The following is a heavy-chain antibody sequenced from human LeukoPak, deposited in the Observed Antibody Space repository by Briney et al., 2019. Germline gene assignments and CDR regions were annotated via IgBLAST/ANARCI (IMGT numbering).Heavy chain of an antibody. CDR3: ARGLRITMVRGVIAPYYYYGMDV. V-gene: IGHV4-34*01. J-gene: IGHJ6*02. Sequence: SETLSLTCAVYGGSFSGYYWSWIRQPPGKGLEWIGEINHSGSTNYNPSLKSRVTISVDTSKNQFSLKLSSVTAADTAVYYCARGLRITMVRGVIAPYYYYGMDVWGQGTTVTVSS. CDR2: INHSGST. CDR1: GGSFSGYY. D-gene: IGHD3-10*01.